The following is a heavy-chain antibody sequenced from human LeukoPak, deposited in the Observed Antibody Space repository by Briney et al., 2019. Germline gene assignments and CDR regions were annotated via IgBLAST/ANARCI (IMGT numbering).Heavy chain of an antibody. J-gene: IGHJ6*03. Sequence: GGSLRLSCAASGFTFSSYWMSWVRQAPGKGLEWVANIKQDGSEKYYVDSVKGRFTISRDNAKNSLYLQMNRLRAEDTAVYFCARDRVGYCSSTSCFGRPYYYMDVWGKGTTVTVSS. CDR3: ARDRVGYCSSTSCFGRPYYYMDV. CDR2: IKQDGSEK. V-gene: IGHV3-7*01. CDR1: GFTFSSYW. D-gene: IGHD2-2*01.